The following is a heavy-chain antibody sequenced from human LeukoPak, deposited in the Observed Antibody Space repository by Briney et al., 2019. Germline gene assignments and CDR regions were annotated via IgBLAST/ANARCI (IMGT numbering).Heavy chain of an antibody. J-gene: IGHJ4*02. D-gene: IGHD2-2*01. CDR1: GCTFRSHT. CDR2: ISNTGSVI. CDR3: ARVVSVVVVPASGLDY. V-gene: IGHV3-48*01. Sequence: GGSLRLSCAASGCTFRSHTMNWVRQAPGKGLEWVSYISNTGSVIYYADSVKGRFTISRDNSKNTLYLQMNSLRAEDTAVYYCARVVSVVVVPASGLDYWGQGTLVTVSS.